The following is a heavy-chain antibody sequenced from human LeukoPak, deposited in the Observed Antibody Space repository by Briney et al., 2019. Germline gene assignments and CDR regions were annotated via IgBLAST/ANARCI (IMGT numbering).Heavy chain of an antibody. J-gene: IGHJ6*04. CDR2: ISTSSTYT. CDR3: ARAQVVPAATYYYYYGMDV. Sequence: GGSLRLSCAASGFTFSDYYMNWIRLASGKGLEWVSSISTSSTYTNYADSVRGRFTISRDNANNSLYLQMNSLRAEDTAVYHCARAQVVPAATYYYYYGMDVWGKGTTVTVSS. CDR1: GFTFSDYY. D-gene: IGHD2-2*01. V-gene: IGHV3-11*06.